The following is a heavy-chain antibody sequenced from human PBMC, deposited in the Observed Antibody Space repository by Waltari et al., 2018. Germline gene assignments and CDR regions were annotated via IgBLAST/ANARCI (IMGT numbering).Heavy chain of an antibody. CDR1: GGTFSSYA. CDR2: IIPIFGTA. D-gene: IGHD3-22*01. Sequence: QVQLVQSGAEVKKPGSSVKVSCKASGGTFSSYAISWVRQAPGQGLEWMGGIIPIFGTANYAQKFQGRVTITTDESTSTAYMELSSLRSEDTAVYYCARVPDYDSSGYYYAAFDIWGQGTMVTVSS. J-gene: IGHJ3*02. CDR3: ARVPDYDSSGYYYAAFDI. V-gene: IGHV1-69*05.